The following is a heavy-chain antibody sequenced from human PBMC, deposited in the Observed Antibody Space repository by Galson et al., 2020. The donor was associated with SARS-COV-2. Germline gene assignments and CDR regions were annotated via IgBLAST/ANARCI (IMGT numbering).Heavy chain of an antibody. V-gene: IGHV3-21*01. CDR2: ISSSSSYI. Sequence: GESLKISCAASGFTFSSYSMNWVRQAPGKGLEWVSSISSSSSYIYYADSVKGRFTISRDNAKNSLYLQMNSLRAEDTAVYYCASQYGDYLYYYYCGMYVWGQGTTVTVSS. CDR3: ASQYGDYLYYYYCGMYV. CDR1: GFTFSSYS. D-gene: IGHD4-17*01. J-gene: IGHJ6*02.